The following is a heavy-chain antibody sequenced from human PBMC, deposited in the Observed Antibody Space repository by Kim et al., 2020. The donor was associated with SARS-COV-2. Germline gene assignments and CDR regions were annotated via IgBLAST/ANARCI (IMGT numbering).Heavy chain of an antibody. Sequence: ASVKVSCKVSGYTLTELSMHWVRQAPGKGLEWMGGFDPEDGETIYAQKFQGRVTMTEDTSTDTAYMELSSLRSEDTAVYYCATSQKWASHNDSSGYYLWAFDYWGQGTLVTVSS. CDR2: FDPEDGET. V-gene: IGHV1-24*01. D-gene: IGHD3-22*01. J-gene: IGHJ4*02. CDR3: ATSQKWASHNDSSGYYLWAFDY. CDR1: GYTLTELS.